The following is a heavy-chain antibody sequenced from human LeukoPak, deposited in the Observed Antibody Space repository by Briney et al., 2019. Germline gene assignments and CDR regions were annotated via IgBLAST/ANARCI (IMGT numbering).Heavy chain of an antibody. V-gene: IGHV5-51*01. Sequence: GESLRISCKASGYSFTNYWIAWVRQKPGKGLEWMGIMHPGESEINYSPSFEGQVTISADTSISTAYLEWYSLKASDSAIYYCAKTIASLGSGARYFDPWGQGTMITVSS. CDR1: GYSFTNYW. J-gene: IGHJ5*02. CDR3: AKTIASLGSGARYFDP. CDR2: MHPGESEI. D-gene: IGHD5/OR15-5a*01.